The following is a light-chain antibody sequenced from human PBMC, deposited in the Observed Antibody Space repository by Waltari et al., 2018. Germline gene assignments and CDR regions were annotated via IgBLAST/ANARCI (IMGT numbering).Light chain of an antibody. CDR2: DVS. V-gene: IGLV2-11*01. Sequence: QSALTQPRSVSGSPGQSVPIPCTGTSSDVGGYHYVPWYQQHPGKAPKLMIYDVSKRPSGVPDRFSGSKSGNTASLTISGLQAEDEADYYCCSYAGSYTYVFGTGTKVTVL. J-gene: IGLJ1*01. CDR1: SSDVGGYHY. CDR3: CSYAGSYTYV.